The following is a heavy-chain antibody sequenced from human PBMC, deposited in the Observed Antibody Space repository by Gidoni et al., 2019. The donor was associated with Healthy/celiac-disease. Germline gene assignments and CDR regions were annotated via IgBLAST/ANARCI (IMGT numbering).Heavy chain of an antibody. D-gene: IGHD3-9*01. Sequence: EVQLVESGGGLVQPGGSLRLSCAASGFTFSSYDMHWVRQATGKGLEWVSAIGTAGDPYYPGSVKGRFTISRENAKNSLYLQMNSLRAGDTAVYYCARGARYFDWLVFDYWGQGTLVTVSS. CDR2: IGTAGDP. J-gene: IGHJ4*02. V-gene: IGHV3-13*05. CDR1: GFTFSSYD. CDR3: ARGARYFDWLVFDY.